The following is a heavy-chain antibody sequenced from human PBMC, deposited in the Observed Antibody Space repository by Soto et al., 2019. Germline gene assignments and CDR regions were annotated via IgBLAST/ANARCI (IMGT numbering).Heavy chain of an antibody. J-gene: IGHJ6*02. CDR2: IYYSGST. CDR1: GGSISSYY. V-gene: IGHV4-59*01. Sequence: LSLTCTVSGGSISSYYWSWIRQPPGKGLEWIGYIYYSGSTNYNPSLKSRVTISVDTSKNQFSLKLSSVTAADTAVYYCARDRSTADTDYYYGMDVWGQGTTVTVSS. D-gene: IGHD3-9*01. CDR3: ARDRSTADTDYYYGMDV.